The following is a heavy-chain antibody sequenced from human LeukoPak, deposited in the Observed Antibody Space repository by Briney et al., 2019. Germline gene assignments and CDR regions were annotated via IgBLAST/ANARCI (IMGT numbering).Heavy chain of an antibody. V-gene: IGHV4-4*02. CDR3: ASIRALYGDYESDY. CDR1: GGSINIDNW. Sequence: SETLSLTCAVSGGSINIDNWRSWVRQPLGKGLERLGEIYHSGSTNYNPTLKSRVTISVYKSKNQFSLKLSSVTAADTAVYYCASIRALYGDYESDYWGQGTLVTVSS. D-gene: IGHD4-17*01. J-gene: IGHJ4*02. CDR2: IYHSGST.